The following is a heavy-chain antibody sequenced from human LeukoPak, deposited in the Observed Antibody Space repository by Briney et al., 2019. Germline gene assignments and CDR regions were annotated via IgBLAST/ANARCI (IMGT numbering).Heavy chain of an antibody. CDR3: ARGASDSSGYYYMEYYFDY. D-gene: IGHD3-22*01. Sequence: SVKVSSKASGGTFSSYAISWVPQAPGQGLEWMGRIITILGIANYAQKFQGRVTITADKSTSTAYMELSSLRSEDTAVYYCARGASDSSGYYYMEYYFDYWGQGTLVTVSS. J-gene: IGHJ4*02. V-gene: IGHV1-69*04. CDR1: GGTFSSYA. CDR2: IITILGIA.